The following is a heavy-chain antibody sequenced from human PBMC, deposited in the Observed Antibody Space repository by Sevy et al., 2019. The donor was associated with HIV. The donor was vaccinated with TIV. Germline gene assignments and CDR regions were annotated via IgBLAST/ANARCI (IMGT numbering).Heavy chain of an antibody. CDR1: GFTFSSYG. D-gene: IGHD1-26*01. Sequence: GGSLRLSCAASGFTFSSYGMHWVRQAPGKGLEWVAVISYDGSNKYYADSVKGRFTISRDNSKNTLYLQMNSLRAEDTAVYYCARGLVGANLGTDYWGQGSLVTVSS. CDR3: ARGLVGANLGTDY. CDR2: ISYDGSNK. V-gene: IGHV3-30*03. J-gene: IGHJ4*02.